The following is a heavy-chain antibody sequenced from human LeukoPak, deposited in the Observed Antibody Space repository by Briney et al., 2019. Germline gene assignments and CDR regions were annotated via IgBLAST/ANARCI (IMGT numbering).Heavy chain of an antibody. Sequence: SETLSLTCTVSGGSISSSSYYWGWLRQPPGKGLEWIGTIYYSGSTYYNPSLKSRVTISVDTSKNQFSLELSSVTAADTAVYYCARLDSIHLITYWGQGTLVTVSS. D-gene: IGHD3-16*01. J-gene: IGHJ4*02. CDR2: IYYSGST. CDR1: GGSISSSSYY. CDR3: ARLDSIHLITY. V-gene: IGHV4-39*01.